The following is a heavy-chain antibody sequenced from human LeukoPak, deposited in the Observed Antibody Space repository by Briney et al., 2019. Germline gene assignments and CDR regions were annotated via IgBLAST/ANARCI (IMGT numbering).Heavy chain of an antibody. CDR1: GFTFSSYA. J-gene: IGHJ3*02. CDR2: ISYDGSNK. Sequence: PGRSLRLSCAASGFTFSSYAMHWVRQAPGKGLEWVAVISYDGSNKYYADPVKGRFTISRDNSKNTLYLQMNSLRAEDTAVYYCARDGSGDYGDFLDAFDIWGQGTMVTVSS. D-gene: IGHD4-17*01. CDR3: ARDGSGDYGDFLDAFDI. V-gene: IGHV3-30-3*01.